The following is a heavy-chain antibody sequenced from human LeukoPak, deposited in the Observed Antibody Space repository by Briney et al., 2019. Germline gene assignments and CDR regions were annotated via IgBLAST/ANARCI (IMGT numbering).Heavy chain of an antibody. V-gene: IGHV4-61*02. Sequence: SGTLSLTCTVSGGSISSGSYYWSWIRQPAGKGLEWIGRIYTSGSTNYNPSLKSRVTISVDTSKNQFSLKLSSVTAADTAVYYCARKGDSGYPRGYYYYMDIWGTGTTVTVSS. D-gene: IGHD5-12*01. CDR3: ARKGDSGYPRGYYYYMDI. CDR2: IYTSGST. J-gene: IGHJ6*03. CDR1: GGSISSGSYY.